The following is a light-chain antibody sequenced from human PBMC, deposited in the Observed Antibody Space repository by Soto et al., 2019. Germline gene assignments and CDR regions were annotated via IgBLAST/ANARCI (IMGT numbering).Light chain of an antibody. Sequence: THSPLSLPVTHGEPAFISCRSCKSLLHSNGYNYLDWYLQKPGQSPQLLIYLGSNRASGVPDRFSGSGSGKDFTLKISRVEAEDVGVYYCMQALQTSSQWTVGRGTKVEIK. CDR3: MQALQTSSQWT. V-gene: IGKV2-28*01. CDR2: LGS. J-gene: IGKJ1*01. CDR1: KSLLHSNGYNY.